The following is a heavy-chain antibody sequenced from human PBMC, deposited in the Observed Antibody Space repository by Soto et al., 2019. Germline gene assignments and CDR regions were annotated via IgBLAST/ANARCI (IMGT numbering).Heavy chain of an antibody. D-gene: IGHD3-10*01. CDR3: ARGLRITKGGMDV. CDR1: GYTFTSYY. J-gene: IGHJ6*02. CDR2: INPSGGST. V-gene: IGHV1-46*03. Sequence: GASVKVSCKASGYTFTSYYMHWVRQAPGQGLEWMGIINPSGGSTSYAQKFQGRVTMTRDTSTSTVYMELNSLRSEDTAVYYWARGLRITKGGMDVWGQGTTVTVS.